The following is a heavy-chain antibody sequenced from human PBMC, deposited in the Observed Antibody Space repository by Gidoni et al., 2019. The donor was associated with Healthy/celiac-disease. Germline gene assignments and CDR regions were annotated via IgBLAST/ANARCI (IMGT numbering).Heavy chain of an antibody. CDR3: AKDLNDLVVAATAFDY. V-gene: IGHV3-9*01. Sequence: EVQLVESGGGLVQPGRSLRLSCAASGFTFDDYAMHWVRQAPGKGLEWVSGISWNSGSIGYADSVKGRFTISRDNAKNSLYLQMNSLRAEDTALYYCAKDLNDLVVAATAFDYWGQGTLVTVSS. J-gene: IGHJ4*02. CDR2: ISWNSGSI. CDR1: GFTFDDYA. D-gene: IGHD2-15*01.